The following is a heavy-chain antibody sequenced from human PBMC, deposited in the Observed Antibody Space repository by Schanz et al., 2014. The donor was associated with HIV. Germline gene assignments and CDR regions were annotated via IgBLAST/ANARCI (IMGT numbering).Heavy chain of an antibody. CDR2: ISGYNGNT. Sequence: QVQLVQSGAEVKKPGASVKVSCKASGYSFNDYGVSWMRQAPGQGLEWMGWISGYNGNTDYAQKLQGRVTMTTDTATSTACVEVRSMRSDDTAVYYCAMGPDYYDSSAYYRVGLWYFDLWGRGTLVTVSS. J-gene: IGHJ2*01. CDR1: GYSFNDYG. CDR3: AMGPDYYDSSAYYRVGLWYFDL. V-gene: IGHV1-18*01. D-gene: IGHD3-22*01.